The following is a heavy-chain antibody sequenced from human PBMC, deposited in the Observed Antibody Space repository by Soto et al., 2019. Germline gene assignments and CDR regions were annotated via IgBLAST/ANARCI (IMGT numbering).Heavy chain of an antibody. D-gene: IGHD4-17*01. Sequence: QVQLQESGPGLVKPSGTLSLTCAVSGGSISSSNWWRWVRQPPGKGLEWFGEIYHSGSTNYNPSLKSRVTISVDKSKNQFSLKLSSVTAADTAVYYCARSLTTVPYYYYYGMDVWGQGTTVTVSS. V-gene: IGHV4-4*02. CDR3: ARSLTTVPYYYYYGMDV. CDR1: GGSISSSNW. CDR2: IYHSGST. J-gene: IGHJ6*02.